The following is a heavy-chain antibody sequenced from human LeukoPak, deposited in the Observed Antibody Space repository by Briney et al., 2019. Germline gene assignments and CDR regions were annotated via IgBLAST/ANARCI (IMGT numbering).Heavy chain of an antibody. CDR1: GYTFTSYG. CDR2: ISANNGNT. J-gene: IGHJ4*02. V-gene: IGHV1-18*01. CDR3: ARDPLAMIPSFSAEY. Sequence: ASVKVSCKASGYTFTSYGISWVRQAPGQGLEWMGWISANNGNTIYAQKLQGRVTMTTDTSTSTAYMELRSLRSDDTAVYYCARDPLAMIPSFSAEYWGQGTLVTVSS. D-gene: IGHD5-12*01.